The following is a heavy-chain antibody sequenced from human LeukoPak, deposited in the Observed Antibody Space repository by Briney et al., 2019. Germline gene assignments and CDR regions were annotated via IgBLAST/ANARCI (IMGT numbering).Heavy chain of an antibody. CDR2: ISWDSNNI. V-gene: IGHV3-9*01. CDR1: GFTFDDHA. CDR3: AKEPNKWSGYDYFDF. Sequence: PGGSLRLSCAASGFTFDDHAMHWVRQVPGKGLEWVSGISWDSNNIHYADSVRGRFTTSRDNAKNSLYLQMDSLRAEDTALYHCAKEPNKWSGYDYFDFWGQGTLVTVSS. J-gene: IGHJ4*02. D-gene: IGHD5-12*01.